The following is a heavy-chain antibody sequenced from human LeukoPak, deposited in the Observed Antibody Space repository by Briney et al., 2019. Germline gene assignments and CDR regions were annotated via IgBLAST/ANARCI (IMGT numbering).Heavy chain of an antibody. CDR1: GFTFGSSA. Sequence: GGSLRLSCAASGFTFGSSAMHWVRQTPGKGLECVAFIQFDGSYRHYSDSVKGRFTISRDNSKNTLYLEMNSLRPEDTAVYYCATHCSGTACHRDYWGQGTLVTVSS. CDR2: IQFDGSYR. J-gene: IGHJ4*02. CDR3: ATHCSGTACHRDY. V-gene: IGHV3-30*02. D-gene: IGHD2-2*01.